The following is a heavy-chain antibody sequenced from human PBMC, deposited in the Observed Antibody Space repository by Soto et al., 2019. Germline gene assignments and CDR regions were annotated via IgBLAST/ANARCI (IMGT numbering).Heavy chain of an antibody. J-gene: IGHJ3*02. CDR1: GYTFTSYG. CDR2: ISAYNGNT. Sequence: QVQLVQSGAEVKKPGASVKVSCKASGYTFTSYGISCVRQAPGQGLEWMGWISAYNGNTNYAQKLQGRVTMTTDTSTSTAYMELRSLRSDDTAVYYCARVALGYCSSTSCYSNAFDIWGQGTMVTVSS. CDR3: ARVALGYCSSTSCYSNAFDI. D-gene: IGHD2-2*01. V-gene: IGHV1-18*01.